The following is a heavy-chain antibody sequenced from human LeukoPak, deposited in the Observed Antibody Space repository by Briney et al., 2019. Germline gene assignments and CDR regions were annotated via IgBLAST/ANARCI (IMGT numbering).Heavy chain of an antibody. Sequence: ASVKVSCKASGYAFTGYYMHWVRQAPGQGLEWMGWINPNSGGTNYAQKFQGRVTMTRDTSISTAYMELSRLRSDDTAVYYCARGEGSGSYYHYWGQGTLVTVSS. CDR3: ARGEGSGSYYHY. CDR2: INPNSGGT. D-gene: IGHD3-10*01. CDR1: GYAFTGYY. V-gene: IGHV1-2*02. J-gene: IGHJ4*02.